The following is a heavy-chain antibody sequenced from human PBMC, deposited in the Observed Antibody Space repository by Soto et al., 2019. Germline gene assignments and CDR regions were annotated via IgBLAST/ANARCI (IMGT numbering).Heavy chain of an antibody. CDR1: GFTFSTYG. D-gene: IGHD3-3*02. J-gene: IGHJ6*03. CDR3: AKDPRRAIPGPTSIRYYYYCMDV. V-gene: IGHV3-30*18. Sequence: PGGSLRLSCAASGFTFSTYGMHWVRQAPGKGLERVAVISYDGSNKYYADSVQGRFTISRDNSKNTLYLQMNSLRAEDTAVYYCAKDPRRAIPGPTSIRYYYYCMDVWGKGTTVTVSS. CDR2: ISYDGSNK.